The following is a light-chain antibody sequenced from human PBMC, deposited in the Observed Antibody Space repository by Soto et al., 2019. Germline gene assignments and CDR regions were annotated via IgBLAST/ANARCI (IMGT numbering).Light chain of an antibody. V-gene: IGKV1-33*01. J-gene: IGKJ2*01. Sequence: DIQMTKSPSSLSASVGDRVTITCQASQDISNYLNWYQQKPGKAPKLLIYDASNLETGVPSRFSGSGSGTDFTFTISSLQPEDIATYYCQQYDNLPRTFGQGTQLEIK. CDR2: DAS. CDR1: QDISNY. CDR3: QQYDNLPRT.